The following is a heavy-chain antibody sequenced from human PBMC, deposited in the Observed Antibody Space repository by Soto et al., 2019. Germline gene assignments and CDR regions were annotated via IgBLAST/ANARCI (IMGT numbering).Heavy chain of an antibody. V-gene: IGHV4-59*01. D-gene: IGHD4-4*01. CDR3: ARGYSYYYYGMDV. J-gene: IGHJ6*02. CDR2: IYYSGST. CDR1: GGSISSYY. Sequence: QVQLQESGPGLVKPSETLSLTCTVSGGSISSYYWSWIRQPPGKGLEWIGYIYYSGSTNYNPSLKRRVTISVDTSKNQFSLKLSSVTAADTAVYYCARGYSYYYYGMDVWGQGTTVTVSS.